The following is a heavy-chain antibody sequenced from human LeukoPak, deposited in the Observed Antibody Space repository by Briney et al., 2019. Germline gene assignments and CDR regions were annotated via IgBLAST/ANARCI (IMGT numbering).Heavy chain of an antibody. J-gene: IGHJ6*03. Sequence: GGSLRLSCAASGFTFSSYWMSWVRQAPGKGLEWVANIKQDGSEKYYVDSVKGRFTISRDNAKNSLYLQMNSLRAEDTAVYYCARELRGSMARGVIKRAYYYYMDVWGKGTTVTISS. CDR1: GFTFSSYW. CDR3: ARELRGSMARGVIKRAYYYYMDV. V-gene: IGHV3-7*01. D-gene: IGHD3-10*01. CDR2: IKQDGSEK.